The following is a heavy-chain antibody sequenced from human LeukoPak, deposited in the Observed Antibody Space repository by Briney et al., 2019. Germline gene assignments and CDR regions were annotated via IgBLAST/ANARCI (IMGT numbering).Heavy chain of an antibody. CDR3: AKGHCGGDCSLFNY. D-gene: IGHD2-21*02. V-gene: IGHV3-9*01. J-gene: IGHJ4*02. Sequence: GGALRLSCAASGVTFEDYAMQWVRQATGKGLEGVSGNTWNSGRIDYADSVKGRFTISGDNAKNSLYLQTNSLRTEDTALYYCAKGHCGGDCSLFNYWGQGTLVTVSS. CDR2: NTWNSGRI. CDR1: GVTFEDYA.